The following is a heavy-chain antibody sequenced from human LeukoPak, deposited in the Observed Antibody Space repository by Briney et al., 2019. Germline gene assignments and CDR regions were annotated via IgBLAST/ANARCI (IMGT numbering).Heavy chain of an antibody. CDR2: LTGSGGST. CDR1: GFTFSSYA. Sequence: PGGSLRPSCAASGFTFSSYAMSWVRQAPGKGLEWVSALTGSGGSTYYADSVKGRFTISRDNSKNTLYLQMNSLRAEDTAVYYCANLAAAGLYFDYWGQGTLVTVSS. D-gene: IGHD6-13*01. V-gene: IGHV3-23*01. CDR3: ANLAAAGLYFDY. J-gene: IGHJ4*02.